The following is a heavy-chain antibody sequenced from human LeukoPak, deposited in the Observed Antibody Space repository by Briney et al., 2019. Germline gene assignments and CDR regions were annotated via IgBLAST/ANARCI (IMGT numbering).Heavy chain of an antibody. V-gene: IGHV1-18*01. Sequence: ASVKVSCKASGYTFTSYGISWVRQAPGQGLEWMGWISAYNGNTNYAQKLQGRVTMTTDTSTSTAYMELRSLRSDDTAVYYCARDPKNTSYDSRERWFDPWGQGTLVTVSS. CDR3: ARDPKNTSYDSRERWFDP. CDR2: ISAYNGNT. D-gene: IGHD3-22*01. J-gene: IGHJ5*02. CDR1: GYTFTSYG.